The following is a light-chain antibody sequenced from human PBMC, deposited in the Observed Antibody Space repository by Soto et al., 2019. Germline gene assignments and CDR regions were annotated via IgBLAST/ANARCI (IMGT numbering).Light chain of an antibody. CDR3: QQRSSWPS. CDR2: GAS. Sequence: FVLTQSPGTLSLSPGERATLSCRASQSVSTSFLAWYQQTPGQAPRLLIYGASSRATGIPARFSGSGSGTDFTLTISSLEPEDFAVYHCQQRSSWPSFGQGTRLEIK. CDR1: QSVSTSF. J-gene: IGKJ5*01. V-gene: IGKV3D-20*02.